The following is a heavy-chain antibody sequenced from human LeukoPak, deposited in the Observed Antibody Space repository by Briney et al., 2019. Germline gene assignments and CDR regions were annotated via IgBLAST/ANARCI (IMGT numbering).Heavy chain of an antibody. CDR1: GGTFSGYA. CDR3: ARERPFYCSSTSCYYYYMDV. D-gene: IGHD2-2*01. J-gene: IGHJ6*03. Sequence: GASVKVSCKASGGTFSGYAISWVRQAPGQGLEWMGGIIPIFGTANYAQKFQGRVTITTDESTGTAYMELSSLRSEDTAVYYCARERPFYCSSTSCYYYYMDVWGKGTTVTVSS. V-gene: IGHV1-69*05. CDR2: IIPIFGTA.